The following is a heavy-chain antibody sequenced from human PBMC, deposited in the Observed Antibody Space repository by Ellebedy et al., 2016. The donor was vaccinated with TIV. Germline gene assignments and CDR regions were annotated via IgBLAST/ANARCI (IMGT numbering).Heavy chain of an antibody. V-gene: IGHV3-21*01. Sequence: PGGSLRLSCAASGFTFSSYSMNWVRQAPGKGLEWVSSISSSSSYIYYADSVKGRFTISRDNAKNSLYLQMNSLRAEDTAVYYCARDSDYSFTEFDYWGQGTLVTVSS. D-gene: IGHD2-15*01. J-gene: IGHJ4*02. CDR1: GFTFSSYS. CDR2: ISSSSSYI. CDR3: ARDSDYSFTEFDY.